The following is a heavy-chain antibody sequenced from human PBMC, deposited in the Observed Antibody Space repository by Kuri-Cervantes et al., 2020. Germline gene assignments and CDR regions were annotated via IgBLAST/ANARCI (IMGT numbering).Heavy chain of an antibody. CDR1: GFTFSSYA. Sequence: GESLKISCAASGFTFSSYAMSWVRQAPGKGLEWVSAISGSGGSTYYAGPVKGRFTISRDNSKNTLYLQMNSLRAEDTAVYYCAKDVEQLVETYYFDYWGQGTLVTVSS. D-gene: IGHD6-6*01. J-gene: IGHJ4*02. CDR3: AKDVEQLVETYYFDY. CDR2: ISGSGGST. V-gene: IGHV3-23*01.